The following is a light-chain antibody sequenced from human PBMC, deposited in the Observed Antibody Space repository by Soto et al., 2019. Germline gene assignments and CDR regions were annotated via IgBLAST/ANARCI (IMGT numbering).Light chain of an antibody. CDR3: QQYDDLPLT. J-gene: IGKJ4*01. CDR2: DAF. V-gene: IGKV1-33*01. CDR1: QGIRNY. Sequence: IQMTQSPSSLAASVGYRVTLTCQANQGIRNYLIWYQQKPGKAPKVVIYDAFKLATGVPSRFTGSGSGTNFTLTISSLRPEDFATYHCQQYDDLPLTFGGGTKVEIK.